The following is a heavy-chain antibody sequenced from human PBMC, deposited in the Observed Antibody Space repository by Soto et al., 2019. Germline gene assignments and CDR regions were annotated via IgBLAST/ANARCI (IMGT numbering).Heavy chain of an antibody. V-gene: IGHV1-69*13. J-gene: IGHJ4*02. Sequence: SVKVSCKASGGTFSSYAISWVRQAPGQGLEWMGGIIPIFGTANYAQKFQGRVTITADESTSTAYMELSGLRSEDTAVYYCARVGSGGSYLLDYWGQGTLVTVSS. D-gene: IGHD1-26*01. CDR1: GGTFSSYA. CDR2: IIPIFGTA. CDR3: ARVGSGGSYLLDY.